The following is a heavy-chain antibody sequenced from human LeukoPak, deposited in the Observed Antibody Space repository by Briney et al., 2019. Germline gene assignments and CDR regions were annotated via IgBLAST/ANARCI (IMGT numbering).Heavy chain of an antibody. CDR2: ISYDGSNK. D-gene: IGHD2-2*01. V-gene: IGHV3-30-3*01. J-gene: IGHJ4*02. CDR1: GFTFSSYA. Sequence: GGSLRLSCAASGFTFSSYAMHWVRQAPGKGLEWVAVISYDGSNKYYADSVKGRFTISRDNSKNTLYLQMNSLRAEDTAVYYCARDWYQLLFYFDYWGQGTLVTVSS. CDR3: ARDWYQLLFYFDY.